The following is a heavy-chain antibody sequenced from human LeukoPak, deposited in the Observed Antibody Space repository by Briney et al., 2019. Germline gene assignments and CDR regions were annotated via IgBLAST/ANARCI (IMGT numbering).Heavy chain of an antibody. CDR1: GGSISSGGYS. Sequence: SQTLSLTCAVSGGSISSGGYSWSWIRQPPGKGLEWIGYIYHSGSTYYNPSLKSRVTISVDSSKNQFSLKLSSVTAAVTAVYYCARGRSMVRGVPGYFDYWGQGTLVTVSS. CDR2: IYHSGST. CDR3: ARGRSMVRGVPGYFDY. D-gene: IGHD3-10*01. V-gene: IGHV4-30-2*01. J-gene: IGHJ4*02.